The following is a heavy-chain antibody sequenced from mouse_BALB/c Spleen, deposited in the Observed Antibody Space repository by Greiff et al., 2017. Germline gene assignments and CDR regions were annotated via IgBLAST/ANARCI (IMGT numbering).Heavy chain of an antibody. Sequence: EVMVVESGGGLVKPGGSLKLSCAASGFTFSSYAMSWVRQTPEKRLEWVASISSGGSTYYPDSVKGRFTISRDNARNILYLQMSSLRSEDTAMYYCARMYDEYAMDYWGQGTSVTVSS. CDR2: ISSGGST. J-gene: IGHJ4*01. D-gene: IGHD2-14*01. V-gene: IGHV5-6-5*01. CDR3: ARMYDEYAMDY. CDR1: GFTFSSYA.